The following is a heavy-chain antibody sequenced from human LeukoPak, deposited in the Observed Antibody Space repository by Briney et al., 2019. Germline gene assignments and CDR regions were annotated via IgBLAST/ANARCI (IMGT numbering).Heavy chain of an antibody. D-gene: IGHD2-2*01. CDR2: FDPEDGET. Sequence: GASVKVSCKVSGHFLTELAVHWVRQAPGKGLEWMGGFDPEDGETVYAQRFQGRVTMTEDTSTDTAYMELSSLGSEDTAVYYCATFCSSARCSARHEYYYGLDVWGKGTTVTVSS. CDR3: ATFCSSARCSARHEYYYGLDV. J-gene: IGHJ6*04. CDR1: GHFLTELA. V-gene: IGHV1-24*01.